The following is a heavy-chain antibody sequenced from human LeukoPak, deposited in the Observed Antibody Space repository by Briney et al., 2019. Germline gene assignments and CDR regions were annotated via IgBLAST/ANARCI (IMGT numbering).Heavy chain of an antibody. CDR2: ISGSGTGT. V-gene: IGHV3-23*01. J-gene: IGHJ4*02. Sequence: GGSLRLSCEVSGFPLSSYAMSWVRQAPGKGLEWVSSISGSGTGTFYAHSVKGRFTISRDNSKNTLYLQMDSLRADDTAVYYCAKGAFPTAMVTPYFDYWGQGTLVTVSS. CDR1: GFPLSSYA. D-gene: IGHD5-18*01. CDR3: AKGAFPTAMVTPYFDY.